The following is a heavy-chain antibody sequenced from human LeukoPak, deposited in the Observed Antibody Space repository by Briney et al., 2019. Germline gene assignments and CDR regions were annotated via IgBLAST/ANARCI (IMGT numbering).Heavy chain of an antibody. CDR3: ARDQGWDIVLVPAAMSDYYYGMDV. CDR1: GYTLTTYA. Sequence: ASVKVSCKASGYTLTTYAMHWVRRAPGKMLEWKGWINAGNDNTKYSQKFQGRVTITRDTSASTAYMELSSLRSEDTAVYYCARDQGWDIVLVPAAMSDYYYGMDVWGQGTTVTVSS. D-gene: IGHD2-2*01. V-gene: IGHV1-3*01. J-gene: IGHJ6*02. CDR2: INAGNDNT.